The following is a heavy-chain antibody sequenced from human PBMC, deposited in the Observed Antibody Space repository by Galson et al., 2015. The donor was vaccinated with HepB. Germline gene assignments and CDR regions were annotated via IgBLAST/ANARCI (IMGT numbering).Heavy chain of an antibody. Sequence: SLRLSCAVSGFNFSSYSINWVRQAPGKGLERVSYISSSSNTIYYADSVKGRFTISRDNAKNSLYLQMNSLRGEDTAVYYCAGGRVVTSYDAFDIWGQGTKVTVSS. CDR1: GFNFSSYS. CDR2: ISSSSNTI. V-gene: IGHV3-48*01. D-gene: IGHD4-23*01. J-gene: IGHJ3*02. CDR3: AGGRVVTSYDAFDI.